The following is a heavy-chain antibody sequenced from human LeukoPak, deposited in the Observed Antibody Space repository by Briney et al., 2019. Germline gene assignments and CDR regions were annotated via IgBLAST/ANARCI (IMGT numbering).Heavy chain of an antibody. D-gene: IGHD6-19*01. CDR3: ARDLSGWPNYYYYGMDV. CDR2: MNPNSGNT. Sequence: ASVKVSCKASGYTFTSYDINWVRQATGQGLEWMGWMNPNSGNTGYAQKFQGGVTMTRNTSISTAYMELRSLRSDDTAVYYCARDLSGWPNYYYYGMDVWGQGTTVTVSS. V-gene: IGHV1-8*01. J-gene: IGHJ6*02. CDR1: GYTFTSYD.